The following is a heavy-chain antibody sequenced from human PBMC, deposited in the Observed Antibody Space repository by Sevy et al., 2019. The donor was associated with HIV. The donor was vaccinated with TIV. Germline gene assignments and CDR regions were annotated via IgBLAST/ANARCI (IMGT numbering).Heavy chain of an antibody. CDR1: GFSFSNYW. CDR2: IKRDGSEK. CDR3: ARDCSSASCLWGMDV. Sequence: LSLTCAASGFSFSNYWMSWVRQAPGKGLEWVANIKRDGSEKYYVASVKGRFTISRDNAKTSLFLQMNSLRGEDTAVYYCARDCSSASCLWGMDVWGQGTTVTVS. V-gene: IGHV3-7*03. J-gene: IGHJ6*02. D-gene: IGHD2-2*01.